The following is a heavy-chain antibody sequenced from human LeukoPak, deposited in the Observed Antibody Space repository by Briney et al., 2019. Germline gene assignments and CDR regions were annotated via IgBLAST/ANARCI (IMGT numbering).Heavy chain of an antibody. CDR2: IDPNGNT. CDR3: ARGRVSNDFWSGYSHNWFDP. J-gene: IGHJ5*02. D-gene: IGHD3-3*01. V-gene: IGHV4-39*07. CDR1: GVSISRTTYY. Sequence: PSETLSLTCTPSGVSISRTTYYWAWIRQSPGRGLEWIGEIDPNGNTKYNPSLETRVTISLDTSKNQFSLRLSSVTAAETAIYYCARGRVSNDFWSGYSHNWFDPWGQGALVAVSS.